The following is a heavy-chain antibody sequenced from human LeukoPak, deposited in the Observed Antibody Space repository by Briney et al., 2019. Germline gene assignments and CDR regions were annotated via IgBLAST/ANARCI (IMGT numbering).Heavy chain of an antibody. CDR3: ARLLSLGAFDI. V-gene: IGHV4-39*01. J-gene: IGHJ3*02. CDR1: GGSISSHNYY. D-gene: IGHD3-16*01. Sequence: SETLSLTCTVSGGSISSHNYYYGCIRQPPGKGLEWIGIIHYTGSTYYKPSLQSRVTISVDTSKNQFSLKLTSVTAADTTVYYCARLLSLGAFDIWGQGTMATVSS. CDR2: IHYTGST.